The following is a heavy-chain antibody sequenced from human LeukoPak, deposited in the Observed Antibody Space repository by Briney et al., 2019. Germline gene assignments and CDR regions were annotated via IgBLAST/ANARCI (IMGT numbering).Heavy chain of an antibody. CDR3: ARDPCSSTSCHLFDY. Sequence: GGSLRLSCAASGFTFSSYAMSWVRQAPGKGLEWVSAISGSGGSTYYADSVKGRFTISRDNSKNTLYLQMNSLRAEDTAVYYCARDPCSSTSCHLFDYWGQGTLVTVSS. V-gene: IGHV3-23*01. J-gene: IGHJ4*02. CDR2: ISGSGGST. CDR1: GFTFSSYA. D-gene: IGHD2-2*01.